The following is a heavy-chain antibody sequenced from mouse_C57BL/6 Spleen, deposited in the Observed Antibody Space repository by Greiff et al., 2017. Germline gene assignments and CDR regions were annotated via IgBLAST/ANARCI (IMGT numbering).Heavy chain of an antibody. CDR1: GFTFSDYG. V-gene: IGHV5-17*01. D-gene: IGHD1-1*01. J-gene: IGHJ1*03. Sequence: EVMLVESGGGLVKPGGSLKLSCAASGFTFSDYGMHWVRQAPEKGLEWVAYISSGSSTIYYADTVKGRFTISRDNAKNTLFLQMTSLRSEDTAMYYCARSYYGRWYFDVWGTGTTVTVSS. CDR2: ISSGSSTI. CDR3: ARSYYGRWYFDV.